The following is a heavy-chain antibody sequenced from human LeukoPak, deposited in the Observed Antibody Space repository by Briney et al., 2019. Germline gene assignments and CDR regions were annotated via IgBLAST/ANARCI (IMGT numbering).Heavy chain of an antibody. CDR1: GGSFSGYY. V-gene: IGHV4-34*01. CDR2: INHSGST. CDR3: ARRTYDYVWGSYRYTHLDY. J-gene: IGHJ4*02. Sequence: SETLSLTCAVYGGSFSGYYWSWIRQPPGKGLEWIGEINHSGSTNYNPSLKSRVTISVDTSKNQFSLKLSSVTAADTAVYYCARRTYDYVWGSYRYTHLDYWGQGTLVTVSS. D-gene: IGHD3-16*02.